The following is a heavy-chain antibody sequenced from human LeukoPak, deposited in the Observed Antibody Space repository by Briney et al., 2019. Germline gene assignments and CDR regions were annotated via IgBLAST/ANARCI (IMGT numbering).Heavy chain of an antibody. CDR2: IFYSGST. CDR1: GGSISSSSYF. D-gene: IGHD4-17*01. CDR3: ARQMNTVTADY. J-gene: IGHJ4*02. Sequence: SSETLSLTCTVSGGSISSSSYFWGWIRQPPGKGLEWIASIFYSGSTYYNPSLNSRVTISIDTSKNQFSLRLSSVTAADTAVYYSARQMNTVTADYWGQGTLVTVSS. V-gene: IGHV4-39*01.